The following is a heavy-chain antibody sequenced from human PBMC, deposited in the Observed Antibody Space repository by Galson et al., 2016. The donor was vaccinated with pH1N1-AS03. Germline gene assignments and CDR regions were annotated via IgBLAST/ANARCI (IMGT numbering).Heavy chain of an antibody. CDR2: INAGNGNT. V-gene: IGHV1-3*01. J-gene: IGHJ6*02. CDR1: GYTFTSYA. D-gene: IGHD5-12*01. CDR3: ERDRGSGYDLFDFYSGMDV. Sequence: SVKVSCKASGYTFTSYAMHWVRQAPGQRLEWMGWINAGNGNTKYSQKFQGRVTITRDTSANPAYMAQSSLKSEDTAVYYSERDRGSGYDLFDFYSGMDVWGQGTLLTVSS.